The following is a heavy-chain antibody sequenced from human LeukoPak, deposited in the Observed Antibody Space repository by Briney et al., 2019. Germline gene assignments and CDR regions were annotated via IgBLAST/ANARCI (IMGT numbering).Heavy chain of an antibody. V-gene: IGHV3-30*04. J-gene: IGHJ4*02. CDR1: GFTLSSFA. CDR2: ISYVGNTK. CDR3: RSGTDAFDY. Sequence: GGSLRLSCAASGFTLSSFAMHWVRQAPGKGLEWVAVISYVGNTKYYADSVKGRFTISRDNSKNTLYLQMNSLRAEDTAIYYCRSGTDAFDYWGQGTLVTVSS. D-gene: IGHD3-10*01.